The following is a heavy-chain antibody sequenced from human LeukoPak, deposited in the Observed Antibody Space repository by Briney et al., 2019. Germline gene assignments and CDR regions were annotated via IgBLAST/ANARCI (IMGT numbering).Heavy chain of an antibody. CDR1: GGSISSYY. CDR2: IYYSGST. V-gene: IGHV4-59*01. J-gene: IGHJ4*02. D-gene: IGHD3-10*01. CDR3: ARSELLWFGGVNSGFDY. Sequence: MSSETLSLTCTVSGGSISSYYWSWIRQPPGKGLEWIGYIYYSGSTNYNPSLKSRVTISLDTSKNQFSLKLNSVSAADTAVYYCARSELLWFGGVNSGFDYWGQGTLVTVSS.